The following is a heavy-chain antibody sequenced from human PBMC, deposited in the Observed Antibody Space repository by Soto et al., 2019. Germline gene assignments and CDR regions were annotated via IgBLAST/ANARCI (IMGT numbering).Heavy chain of an antibody. CDR2: ISSSSSTI. V-gene: IGHV3-48*02. Sequence: EVQLVESGGGLVQPGGSLRLSCAASGFTFSSYSMNWVRQAPGKGLEWVSYISSSSSTIYYADSVKGRFTISRDNAKNSLYLQMNSLRDEDTAVYYCGRAIVLVSAGYYYYYGMDVWGQGTTVTVSS. CDR1: GFTFSSYS. D-gene: IGHD2-2*01. CDR3: GRAIVLVSAGYYYYYGMDV. J-gene: IGHJ6*02.